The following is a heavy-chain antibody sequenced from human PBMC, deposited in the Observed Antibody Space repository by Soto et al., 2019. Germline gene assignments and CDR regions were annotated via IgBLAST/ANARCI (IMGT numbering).Heavy chain of an antibody. V-gene: IGHV2-5*02. CDR2: IYWDDDK. D-gene: IGHD1-1*01. CDR1: GFSLTSRPMG. Sequence: QITLKESAPTRVKPTQTLTLTCTFSGFSLTSRPMGVGWIRQPPGKALEWLAFIYWDDDKRYSPSLRSRLSITKDTSGNQVVLTMTNMDPVDTATYYCAHRLSGYNWNGDYFDYWGQGVLVTVSS. J-gene: IGHJ4*02. CDR3: AHRLSGYNWNGDYFDY.